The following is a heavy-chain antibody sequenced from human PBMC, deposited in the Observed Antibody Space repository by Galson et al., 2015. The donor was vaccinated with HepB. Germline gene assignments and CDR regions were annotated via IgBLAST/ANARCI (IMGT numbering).Heavy chain of an antibody. D-gene: IGHD6-19*01. CDR1: GFTFSSYG. J-gene: IGHJ4*02. V-gene: IGHV3-30*02. Sequence: SLRLSCAASGFTFSSYGMHWVRQAPGKGLEWVAFIRYDGSNKYYADSVKGRFTISRDNSKNTLYLQMNSLRAEDTAVYYCAKAFPRIAVAGGAVDYWGQGTLVTVSS. CDR3: AKAFPRIAVAGGAVDY. CDR2: IRYDGSNK.